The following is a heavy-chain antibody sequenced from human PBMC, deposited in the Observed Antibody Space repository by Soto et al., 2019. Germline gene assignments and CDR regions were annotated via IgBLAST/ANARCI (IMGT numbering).Heavy chain of an antibody. J-gene: IGHJ4*02. CDR1: GSSISSSGYY. D-gene: IGHD3-16*01. CDR2: MYYNVGT. Sequence: SETLSLTCIVSGSSISSSGYYWGWIRQPPGKGLEWIASMYYNVGTYYNPSLKSRVTISVDTSANQFSLKLSSVTAADTAVYYCARLTSRHWVDYWGTGTLVTVSS. CDR3: ARLTSRHWVDY. V-gene: IGHV4-39*01.